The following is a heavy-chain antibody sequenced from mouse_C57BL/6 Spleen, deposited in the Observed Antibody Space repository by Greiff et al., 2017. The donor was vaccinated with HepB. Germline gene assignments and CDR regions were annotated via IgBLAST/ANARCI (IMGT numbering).Heavy chain of an antibody. D-gene: IGHD1-1*01. Sequence: VQLQQPGAELVKPGASVKLSCKASGYTFTSYWMHWVKQRPGQGLEWIGMIHPNSGSTNYNEKFKSKATLTVDKSSSTAYMQHSSLTSEDSSVYYCARGGYCGSIPYAMDYWGQGTSVTVSS. CDR1: GYTFTSYW. CDR3: ARGGYCGSIPYAMDY. J-gene: IGHJ4*01. V-gene: IGHV1-64*01. CDR2: IHPNSGST.